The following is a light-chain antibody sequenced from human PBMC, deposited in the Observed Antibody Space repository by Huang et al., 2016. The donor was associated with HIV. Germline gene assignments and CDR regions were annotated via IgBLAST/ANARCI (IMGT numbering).Light chain of an antibody. Sequence: IQLTQSPSSLSASVGDRVTITCRASQGIGRYLVWYQQKPGKAPKRLIYAASTLQRGVPSRFSGSGSGTDFTLTIGSLQPEDVATYYCQQLKTYPITFGPGTQVDIK. CDR3: QQLKTYPIT. J-gene: IGKJ3*01. CDR1: QGIGRY. V-gene: IGKV1-9*01. CDR2: AAS.